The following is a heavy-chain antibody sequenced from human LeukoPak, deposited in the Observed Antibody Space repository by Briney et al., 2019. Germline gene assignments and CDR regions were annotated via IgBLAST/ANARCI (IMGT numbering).Heavy chain of an antibody. CDR2: ISYDGSNK. CDR1: GFTFSSYA. Sequence: GGSLRLSCAASGFTFSSYAMRWVRQAPGKGLEWVAVISYDGSNKYYADSVKGRFTISRDNSKNTLYLQMNSLRAEDTAVYYCARDKNGDYGFDYWGQGTLVTVSS. J-gene: IGHJ4*02. D-gene: IGHD4-17*01. V-gene: IGHV3-30-3*01. CDR3: ARDKNGDYGFDY.